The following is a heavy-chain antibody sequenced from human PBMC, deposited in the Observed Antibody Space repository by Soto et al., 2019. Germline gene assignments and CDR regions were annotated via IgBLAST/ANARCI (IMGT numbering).Heavy chain of an antibody. D-gene: IGHD4-17*01. J-gene: IGHJ6*02. CDR1: GGSISSYY. V-gene: IGHV4-59*12. Sequence: PSETLSLTCTVSGGSISSYYWSRIRQPPGKGLEWIGYIYYSGSTNYNPSLKSRVTISVDTSKNQFSLKLSSVTAADTAVYYCAREGFDYCVHYGMDVWGQGTTVTVSS. CDR3: AREGFDYCVHYGMDV. CDR2: IYYSGST.